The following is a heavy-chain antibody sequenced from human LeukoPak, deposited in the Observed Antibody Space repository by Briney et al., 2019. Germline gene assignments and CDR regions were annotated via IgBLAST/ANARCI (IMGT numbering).Heavy chain of an antibody. V-gene: IGHV3-73*01. CDR1: GFTFSSYA. Sequence: GGSLRLSCAASGFTFSSYAMHWVRQASGKGLEWVGRIRSKPKNYATAYGASVKGRVTISRDDSNNTAYLHINSLKTEDTAVSGRTTPFDSWGQGTLVTVSS. J-gene: IGHJ4*02. CDR2: IRSKPKNYAT. CDR3: TTPFDS. D-gene: IGHD1-14*01.